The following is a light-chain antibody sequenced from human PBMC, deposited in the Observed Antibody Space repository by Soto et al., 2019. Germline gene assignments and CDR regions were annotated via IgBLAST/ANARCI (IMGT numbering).Light chain of an antibody. V-gene: IGKV3-11*01. CDR2: DAS. CDR3: QQRSNWPPIT. CDR1: QSVSRY. Sequence: ERVMTRSPGILSFAPVERSNLSCMSSQSVSRYLAWYQQKPGQAPRLLIYDASNRATGIPARFSGSGSGTDFTLTISSLEPEDFAVYYCQQRSNWPPITFGQGTQLEIK. J-gene: IGKJ5*01.